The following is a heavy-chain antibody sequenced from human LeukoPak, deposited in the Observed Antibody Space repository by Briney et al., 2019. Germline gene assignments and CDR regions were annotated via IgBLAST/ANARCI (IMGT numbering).Heavy chain of an antibody. J-gene: IGHJ4*02. CDR3: AKGGDWNYNYDILTGYYAVKGYDY. CDR2: ISGSGGST. Sequence: GGSLRLSCAASGFTFSSYAMSWVRQAPGKGLEWVSAISGSGGSTYYADSVKGRFTISRDNSKNTLYLQMNSLRAEDTAVYYCAKGGDWNYNYDILTGYYAVKGYDYWGQGTLVTVSS. D-gene: IGHD3-9*01. V-gene: IGHV3-23*01. CDR1: GFTFSSYA.